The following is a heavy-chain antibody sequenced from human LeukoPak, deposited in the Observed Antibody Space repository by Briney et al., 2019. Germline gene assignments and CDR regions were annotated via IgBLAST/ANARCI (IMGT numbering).Heavy chain of an antibody. CDR1: GFTFTSSA. Sequence: SVKVSCKASGFTFTSSAVQWVRQARGQRLEWIGWIVVGSGNTNYAQKFQERVTITRDMSTSTAYMELSSLRSEDTALYYCAKGTTQKYGSSFDYWGQGTLVTVSS. CDR3: AKGTTQKYGSSFDY. J-gene: IGHJ4*02. V-gene: IGHV1-58*01. CDR2: IVVGSGNT. D-gene: IGHD6-13*01.